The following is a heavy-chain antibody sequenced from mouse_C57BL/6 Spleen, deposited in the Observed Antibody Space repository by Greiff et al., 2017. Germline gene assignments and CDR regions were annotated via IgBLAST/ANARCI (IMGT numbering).Heavy chain of an antibody. CDR1: GFTFSDSG. J-gene: IGHJ1*03. CDR2: ISSGSSTI. CDR3: ARGGAYWYFDV. Sequence: DVKLVESGGGLVKPGGSLKLSCAASGFTFSDSGMHWVRQAPEKGLEWVAYISSGSSTIYYADTVKGRFTISRDNAKNTLFLQMTSLRSEDTAMYYCARGGAYWYFDVWGTGTTVTVSS. V-gene: IGHV5-17*01.